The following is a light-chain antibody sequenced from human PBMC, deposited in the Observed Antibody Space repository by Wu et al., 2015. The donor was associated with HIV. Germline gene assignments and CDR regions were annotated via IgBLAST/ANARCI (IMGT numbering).Light chain of an antibody. CDR3: QQYNNWPGIFT. Sequence: EIVLTQSPDTLSMSPGERATLSCRASQSVSSRYLAWYQQKPGQAPRLLIYGASSRATGIPDRFSGSGSGTDFTLTISSMQSEDFAVYYCQQYNNWPGIFTFGPGTKVDIK. CDR2: GAS. V-gene: IGKV3-20*01. J-gene: IGKJ3*01. CDR1: QSVSSRY.